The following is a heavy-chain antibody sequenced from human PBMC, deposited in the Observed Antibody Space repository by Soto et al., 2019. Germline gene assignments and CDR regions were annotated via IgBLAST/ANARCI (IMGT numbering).Heavy chain of an antibody. J-gene: IGHJ4*02. CDR1: GFTFDDYA. V-gene: IGHV3-9*01. D-gene: IGHD6-6*01. CDR3: AKDGDLSSSSLLDY. CDR2: ISWNSGSI. Sequence: PGGSLRLSCAASGFTFDDYAMHWVRQAPGKGLEWVSGISWNSGSIGYADSVKGRFTISRDNAKNSLYLQMNSLRAEDTALYYCAKDGDLSSSSLLDYWGQGVLVTVSS.